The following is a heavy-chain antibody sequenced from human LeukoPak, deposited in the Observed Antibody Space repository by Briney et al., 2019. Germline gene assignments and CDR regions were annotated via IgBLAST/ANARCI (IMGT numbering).Heavy chain of an antibody. Sequence: GGSLRLSCAASGFTFSSYSMIWVRQAPGKGLEWVSSISSSSSYIYYADSVKGRFTISRDNAKNSLYLHMNSLRAEDTAVYYCARDSSGWADKFDYWGQGTLVTVSS. D-gene: IGHD6-19*01. V-gene: IGHV3-21*01. J-gene: IGHJ4*02. CDR3: ARDSSGWADKFDY. CDR2: ISSSSSYI. CDR1: GFTFSSYS.